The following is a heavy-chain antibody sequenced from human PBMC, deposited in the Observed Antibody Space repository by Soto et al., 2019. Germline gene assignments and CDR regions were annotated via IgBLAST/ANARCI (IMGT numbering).Heavy chain of an antibody. J-gene: IGHJ4*02. CDR1: GYTFTIYG. CDR2: IXAYDGXK. D-gene: IGHD6-19*01. CDR3: ARDGAVAGNLDY. Sequence: XXVKVPCKPSGYTFTIYGITWVRQAPGKGVGWVGWIXAYDGXKTYEHALHGXXTMTTEAXRRTAYMEMRRMRYDDTDVYYCARDGAVAGNLDYWGQGTLVTVYS. V-gene: IGHV1-18*01.